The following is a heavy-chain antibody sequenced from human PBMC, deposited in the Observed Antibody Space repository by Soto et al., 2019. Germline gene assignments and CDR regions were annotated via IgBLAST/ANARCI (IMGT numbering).Heavy chain of an antibody. D-gene: IGHD1-26*01. CDR1: GGSISSYY. J-gene: IGHJ6*02. V-gene: IGHV4-59*01. Sequence: SGTLALTCTVSGGSISSYYWSWIRQPPGKGLEWIGYIYYSGSTNYNPSLKSRVTISVDTSKNQFSLKLSSVTAADTAVYYCARDLGYCSYYYYRMDFSGQGTSVTGS. CDR2: IYYSGST. CDR3: ARDLGYCSYYYYRMDF.